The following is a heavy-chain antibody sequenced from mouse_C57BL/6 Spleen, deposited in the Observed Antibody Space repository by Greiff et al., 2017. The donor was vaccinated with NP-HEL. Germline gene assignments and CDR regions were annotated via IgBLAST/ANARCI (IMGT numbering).Heavy chain of an antibody. D-gene: IGHD2-1*01. V-gene: IGHV6-3*01. J-gene: IGHJ3*01. CDR2: IRLKSDNYAT. Sequence: EVKLEESGGGLVQPGGSMKLSCVASGFTFSNYWMNWVRQSPEKGLEWVAQIRLKSDNYATHYAESVKGRFTISRDDSKSSVYLKMNKLRAEDTGIYYCTGRIYYGNSTWLAYWGQGTLVTVSA. CDR1: GFTFSNYW. CDR3: TGRIYYGNSTWLAY.